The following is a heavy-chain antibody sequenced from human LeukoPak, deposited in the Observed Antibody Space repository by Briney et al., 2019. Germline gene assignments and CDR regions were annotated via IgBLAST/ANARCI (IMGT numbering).Heavy chain of an antibody. CDR2: IRYDGSNK. CDR3: AKDYAVGSIDY. V-gene: IGHV3-30*02. J-gene: IGHJ4*02. D-gene: IGHD3-16*01. CDR1: GFTFSRYG. Sequence: GGSLRLSCAASGFTFSRYGMHWVRQAPGKGLEWVAFIRYDGSNKYYADSLKGRFTISRDNSKNTLSLQMESLRAEDTALYYCAKDYAVGSIDYWGQGTLVTVSS.